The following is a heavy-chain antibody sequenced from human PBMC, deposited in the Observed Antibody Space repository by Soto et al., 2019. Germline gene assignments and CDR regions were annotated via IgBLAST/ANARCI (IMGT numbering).Heavy chain of an antibody. Sequence: PGGSLRLSCAASGFTFSSYAMSWVRQAPGKGLEWVSAISGSGGSTYYADSVKGRFTISRDNSKNTLYLQMNSLRAEDTAVFYFAKDLIQLWTRYYYYGMDVWGQGTTVTVSS. CDR3: AKDLIQLWTRYYYYGMDV. CDR1: GFTFSSYA. V-gene: IGHV3-23*01. CDR2: ISGSGGST. J-gene: IGHJ6*02. D-gene: IGHD5-18*01.